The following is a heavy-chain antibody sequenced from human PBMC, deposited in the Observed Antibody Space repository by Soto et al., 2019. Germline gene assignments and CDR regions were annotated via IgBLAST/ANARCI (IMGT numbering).Heavy chain of an antibody. V-gene: IGHV3-30*18. CDR2: VSYDGSSE. Sequence: VQMVESGGGVVQPGRSLRLTCAVSGFTFSDYGMHWVRQAPRKGLEWVAVVSYDGSSEFYADSVKGRFTISRDNSKNTLHLQMNSLRPEDTAVYYCAKAGYCTRGNCYDYYRYGMDVWGQVTAVTVSS. D-gene: IGHD3-10*01. CDR3: AKAGYCTRGNCYDYYRYGMDV. J-gene: IGHJ6*02. CDR1: GFTFSDYG.